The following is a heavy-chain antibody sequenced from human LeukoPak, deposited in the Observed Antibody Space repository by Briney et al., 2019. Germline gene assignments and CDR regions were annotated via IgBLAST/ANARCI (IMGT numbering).Heavy chain of an antibody. CDR1: GGSISSYY. CDR2: IYTSGST. D-gene: IGHD3-9*01. V-gene: IGHV4-4*07. Sequence: SETLSLTCTVSGGSISSYYWSWIRQPAGKGLEWIGRIYTSGSTNYSPSLKSRVTMSVDTSKNQFSLKLSSVTAADTAVYYCARDGAVVPAAIVRRYYDILTGYCEWGQGTLVTVSS. CDR3: ARDGAVVPAAIVRRYYDILTGYCE. J-gene: IGHJ4*02.